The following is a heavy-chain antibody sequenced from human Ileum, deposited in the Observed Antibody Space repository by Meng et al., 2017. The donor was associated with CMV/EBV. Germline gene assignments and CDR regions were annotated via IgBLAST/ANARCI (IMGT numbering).Heavy chain of an antibody. D-gene: IGHD3-10*01. J-gene: IGHJ5*02. CDR3: ARRIREVREISWENWLAP. V-gene: IGHV4-4*07. CDR1: GDSLSTSS. CDR2: ICGTGTT. Sequence: QVSPPGSGPGLVRPPETLSLPCTVSGDSLSTSSWNWSRQSAGSRLEWIGRICGTGTTHYTPSFKSRVTLSLDKSKNQFSLKLSSVTAADTAVYYCARRIREVREISWENWLAPWGQGTLVTASS.